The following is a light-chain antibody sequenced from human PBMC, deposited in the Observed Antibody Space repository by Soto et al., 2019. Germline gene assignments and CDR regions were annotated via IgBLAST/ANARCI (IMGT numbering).Light chain of an antibody. V-gene: IGKV3D-15*01. CDR2: DAS. J-gene: IGKJ1*01. Sequence: EIVMTQSPATLSVSPGERATLSCRASQSVRSNLAWYQQKPGQAPRLLIYDASNRATGIPARFSGSGSGTDFTLTISSLQSEDFAVYYCQQYNNWPRTFGQGTKVDI. CDR3: QQYNNWPRT. CDR1: QSVRSN.